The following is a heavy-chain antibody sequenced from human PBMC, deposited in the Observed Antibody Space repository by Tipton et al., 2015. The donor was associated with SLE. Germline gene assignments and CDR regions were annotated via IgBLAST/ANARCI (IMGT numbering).Heavy chain of an antibody. V-gene: IGHV4-4*07. CDR2: IYISGST. CDR3: AGCGSGILDAFDI. D-gene: IGHD3-10*01. Sequence: TLSLTCTVSGDSISSYYWSWIRQPAGKGLEWIGRIYISGSTNYTPSLKSRVTMSVDTSKNQFSLKLSSVTAADTAVYYCAGCGSGILDAFDIWGQGTMVTVSS. J-gene: IGHJ3*02. CDR1: GDSISSYY.